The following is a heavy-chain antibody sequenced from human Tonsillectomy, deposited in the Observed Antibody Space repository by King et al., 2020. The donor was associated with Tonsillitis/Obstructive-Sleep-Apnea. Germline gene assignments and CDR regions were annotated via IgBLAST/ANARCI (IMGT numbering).Heavy chain of an antibody. V-gene: IGHV3-49*04. CDR1: GFTFGDYA. D-gene: IGHD3-10*01. Sequence: VQLVESGGGLVQPGRSLRLSCTASGFTFGDYAMSWVRQAPGKGLEWVTLIRSKAYGGTTEYAASVKGRFTISRDDSKSIAYLQMNSLKTEDTAVYYCTRLYYYGSGEYYMYVWGKGTTVTVSS. CDR2: IRSKAYGGTT. CDR3: TRLYYYGSGEYYMYV. J-gene: IGHJ6*03.